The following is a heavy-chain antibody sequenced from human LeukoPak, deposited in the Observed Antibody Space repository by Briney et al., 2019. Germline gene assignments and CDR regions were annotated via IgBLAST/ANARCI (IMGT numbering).Heavy chain of an antibody. V-gene: IGHV3-7*01. D-gene: IGHD3-22*01. Sequence: GGSLRLPCAASGFTFSSYWMSWVRQAPGKGLEWVANIKQDGSEKYYVDSVKGRFTISRDNAKKSLYLQMNSLRVEDTAVYYCAREAGKDYYDSSGCIDYWGQGTLVTVSS. CDR2: IKQDGSEK. CDR3: AREAGKDYYDSSGCIDY. J-gene: IGHJ4*02. CDR1: GFTFSSYW.